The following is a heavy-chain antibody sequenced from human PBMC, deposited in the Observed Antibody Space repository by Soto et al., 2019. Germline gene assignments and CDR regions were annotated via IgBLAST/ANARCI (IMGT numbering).Heavy chain of an antibody. D-gene: IGHD2-21*02. CDR3: AKELAYCGGDCSPTYYYYYYGMDV. V-gene: IGHV3-30*02. Sequence: PGGSLRLSCAASGFTFSSYGMHWVRQAPGKGLEWVAVIWYDGSNKYYADSVKGRFTISRDNSKSTLYLQMNSLRAEDTAVYYCAKELAYCGGDCSPTYYYYYYGMDVWGQGTTVTVSS. J-gene: IGHJ6*02. CDR2: IWYDGSNK. CDR1: GFTFSSYG.